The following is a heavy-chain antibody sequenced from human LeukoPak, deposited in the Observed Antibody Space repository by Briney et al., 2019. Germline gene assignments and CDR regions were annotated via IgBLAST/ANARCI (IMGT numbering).Heavy chain of an antibody. Sequence: GGSLRLSCAASGFTFSSYWMHWVRQAPGKGLVWVSRITSDGSSTIYADSVKGRLTISRDNAKNTVYLQMNSLRAEDTAVYYCARGVSYYYYMDVWGKGTTVTIS. CDR2: ITSDGSST. J-gene: IGHJ6*03. CDR3: ARGVSYYYYMDV. V-gene: IGHV3-74*01. CDR1: GFTFSSYW. D-gene: IGHD5/OR15-5a*01.